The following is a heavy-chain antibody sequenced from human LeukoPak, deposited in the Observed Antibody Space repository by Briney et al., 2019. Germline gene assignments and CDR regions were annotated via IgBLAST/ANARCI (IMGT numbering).Heavy chain of an antibody. CDR3: ARDRTDAFDI. CDR1: GFTVSSNY. Sequence: PGGPLRLSCAASGFTVSSNYMSWVRQAPGKGLEWVSVIYSGGSTYYADSVKGRFTISRDNSKNTLYLQMNSLRAEDTAVYYCARDRTDAFDIWGQGTMVTVSS. J-gene: IGHJ3*02. CDR2: IYSGGST. V-gene: IGHV3-66*02.